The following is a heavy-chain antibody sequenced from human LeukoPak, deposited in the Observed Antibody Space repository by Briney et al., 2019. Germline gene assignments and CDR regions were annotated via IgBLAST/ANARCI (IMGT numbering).Heavy chain of an antibody. CDR1: GGSINSSSYY. J-gene: IGHJ6*03. V-gene: IGHV4-39*07. CDR2: IYYSGST. Sequence: PSETLSLTCTVSGGSINSSSYYWGWIRQPPGKGLEWIGSIYYSGSTYYNPSLKSRVTISVDTSKNQFSLKLSSVTAADTAVYYCARLGYCSSTSCSGEPYYYYYYMDVWGKGTTVTISS. CDR3: ARLGYCSSTSCSGEPYYYYYYMDV. D-gene: IGHD2-2*01.